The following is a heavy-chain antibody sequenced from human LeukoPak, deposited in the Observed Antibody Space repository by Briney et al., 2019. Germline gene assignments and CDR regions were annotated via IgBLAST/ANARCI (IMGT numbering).Heavy chain of an antibody. CDR3: ARDRGDYGDSLFDY. CDR2: IYYSGST. J-gene: IGHJ4*02. D-gene: IGHD4-17*01. V-gene: IGHV4-59*01. CDR1: GGSISSYY. Sequence: PSETLFLTCTVSGGSISSYYWSWIRQPPGKGLEWIGSIYYSGSTNYNPSLKSRVTISVDTSKNHFSLKLSSVTAADTAVYYCARDRGDYGDSLFDYWGQGTLVTVSS.